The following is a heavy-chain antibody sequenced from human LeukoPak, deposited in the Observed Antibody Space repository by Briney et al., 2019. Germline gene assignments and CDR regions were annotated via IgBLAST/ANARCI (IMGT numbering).Heavy chain of an antibody. Sequence: GGSLRLSCAASGFTFSSYSMNWVRQAPGKGLEWVSSISSCSSYIYYADSVKGRFTISRDNAKNSLYLQMNSLRAEDTAVYYCARDGSWTKIDVWGKGTTVTVSS. D-gene: IGHD3-10*01. CDR1: GFTFSSYS. CDR2: ISSCSSYI. CDR3: ARDGSWTKIDV. J-gene: IGHJ6*04. V-gene: IGHV3-21*01.